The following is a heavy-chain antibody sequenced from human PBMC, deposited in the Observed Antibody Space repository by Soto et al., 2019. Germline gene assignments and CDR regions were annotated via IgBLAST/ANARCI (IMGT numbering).Heavy chain of an antibody. CDR1: GFTFSSYS. V-gene: IGHV3-21*01. CDR3: ARDPTAVTSRFDP. J-gene: IGHJ5*02. Sequence: ESGGGLVKPGGSLRLSCAASGFTFSSYSMNWVRQSPGKGLEWVSSISSSSSYIYYADSVKGRFTISRDNAKNSLYLQMNSLRAEDTAVYYWARDPTAVTSRFDPWGQGTLVTVSS. CDR2: ISSSSSYI. D-gene: IGHD4-4*01.